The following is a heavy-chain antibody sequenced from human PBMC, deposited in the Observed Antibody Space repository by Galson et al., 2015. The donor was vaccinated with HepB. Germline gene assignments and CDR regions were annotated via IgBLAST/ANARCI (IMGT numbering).Heavy chain of an antibody. CDR2: ISYDGSNK. CDR1: GFTFSSYA. J-gene: IGHJ6*02. Sequence: SLRLSCAASGFTFSSYAMHWVRQAPGKGLEWVAVISYDGSNKYYADSVKGRFTISRDNSKNTLYLQMNSLRAEDTAVYYCAKETTHSSSRYYYGMDVWGQGATATVSS. D-gene: IGHD6-6*01. V-gene: IGHV3-30-3*01. CDR3: AKETTHSSSRYYYGMDV.